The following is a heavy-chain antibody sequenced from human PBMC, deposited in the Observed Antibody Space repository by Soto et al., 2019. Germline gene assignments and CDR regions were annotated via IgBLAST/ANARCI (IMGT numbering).Heavy chain of an antibody. CDR3: ARGYSSGWLFDY. J-gene: IGHJ4*02. V-gene: IGHV1-18*01. D-gene: IGHD6-19*01. Sequence: ASVKVSCKASVYTFTSYGISWVRQAPGQGLEWMGWINPNNGSTNYAQTLQGWVTMTRDTSISTAYMELSRLRSDDTAVYYCARGYSSGWLFDYWGQGTLVTVSS. CDR2: INPNNGST. CDR1: VYTFTSYG.